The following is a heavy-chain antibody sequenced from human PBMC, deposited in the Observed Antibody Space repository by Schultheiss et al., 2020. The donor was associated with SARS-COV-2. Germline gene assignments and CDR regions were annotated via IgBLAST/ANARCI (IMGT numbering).Heavy chain of an antibody. Sequence: SETLSLTCTVSGGSISSYYWSWIRQPPGKGLEWIGYIYYSGSTNYNPSLKSRVTISVDTSKNQFSLKLSSVTAADTAVYYCARLLAGGAALDYWGQGTLVTVSS. CDR2: IYYSGST. D-gene: IGHD3-3*01. J-gene: IGHJ4*02. V-gene: IGHV4-59*08. CDR3: ARLLAGGAALDY. CDR1: GGSISSYY.